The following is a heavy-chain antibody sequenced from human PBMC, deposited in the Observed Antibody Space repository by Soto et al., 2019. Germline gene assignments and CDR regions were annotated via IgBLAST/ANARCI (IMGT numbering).Heavy chain of an antibody. CDR2: ITASGATT. CDR3: AQDGVRTGYHVFDY. Sequence: EVQLLESGGGLVQPGGSLRLSCAASGFTFSNYAMNWVRQTPGQGLEWVSTITASGATTYYADCVKGRFTISRDNSKNILYLQMNGLRANDTAVYYCAQDGVRTGYHVFDYWGQGTMATVS. J-gene: IGHJ4*01. CDR1: GFTFSNYA. V-gene: IGHV3-23*01. D-gene: IGHD3-9*01.